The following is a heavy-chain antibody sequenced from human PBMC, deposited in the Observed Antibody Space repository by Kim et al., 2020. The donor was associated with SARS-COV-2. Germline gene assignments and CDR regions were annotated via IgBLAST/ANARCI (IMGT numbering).Heavy chain of an antibody. Sequence: ASVKVSCKASGYTFTSYYMHWVRQAPGQGLEWMGIINPSGGSTSYAQKFQGRVTMTRDTSTSTVYMELSSLRSEDTAVYYCARERYYYDSSGHLYYFDYWGQGTLVTVSS. CDR1: GYTFTSYY. J-gene: IGHJ4*02. CDR3: ARERYYYDSSGHLYYFDY. CDR2: INPSGGST. D-gene: IGHD3-22*01. V-gene: IGHV1-46*01.